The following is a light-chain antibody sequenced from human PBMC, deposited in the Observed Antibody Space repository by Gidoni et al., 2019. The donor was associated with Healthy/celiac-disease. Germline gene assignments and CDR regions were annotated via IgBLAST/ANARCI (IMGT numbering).Light chain of an antibody. CDR2: GAS. CDR3: QKYNNWPPCPT. Sequence: EIVMTQSPATLSVSPGERATLSCRASQSVSSNLAWYQQKPGQAPRLLIYGASTRATGIPARFSGSGSGTEFTLTISSLQSEDFAVYYCQKYNNWPPCPTFGGGTKVEIK. CDR1: QSVSSN. V-gene: IGKV3-15*01. J-gene: IGKJ4*01.